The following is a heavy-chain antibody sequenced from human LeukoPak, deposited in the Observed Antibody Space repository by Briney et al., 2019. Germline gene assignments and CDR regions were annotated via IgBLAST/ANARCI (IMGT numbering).Heavy chain of an antibody. CDR1: GYTFTSYG. V-gene: IGHV1-18*01. Sequence: ASVKVSCKASGYTFTSYGISWVRQAPGQGLEWMGWISAYNGNTNYAQKLQGRVTMTTDTSTSTAYMELRSLRSDDAAVYYCARDPGYSSSSFMDVWGKGTTVTISS. CDR3: ARDPGYSSSSFMDV. D-gene: IGHD6-13*01. J-gene: IGHJ6*03. CDR2: ISAYNGNT.